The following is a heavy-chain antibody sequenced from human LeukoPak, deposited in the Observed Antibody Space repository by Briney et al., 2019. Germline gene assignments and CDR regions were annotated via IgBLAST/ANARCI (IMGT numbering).Heavy chain of an antibody. J-gene: IGHJ4*02. CDR3: AREGYCSSTSCYWGGFDY. CDR1: GHTFTSYG. CDR2: ISAYNGNT. D-gene: IGHD2-2*01. V-gene: IGHV1-18*01. Sequence: ASVKVSCKASGHTFTSYGISWVRQAPGQGLEWMGWISAYNGNTNYAQKLQGRVTMTTDTSTSTAYMELRSLRSDDTAVYYCAREGYCSSTSCYWGGFDYWGQGTLVTVSS.